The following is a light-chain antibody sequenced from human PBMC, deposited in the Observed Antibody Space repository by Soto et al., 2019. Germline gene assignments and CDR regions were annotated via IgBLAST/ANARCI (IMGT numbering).Light chain of an antibody. J-gene: IGLJ1*01. Sequence: QSVLTQPASVSGSPGQSITISCTGTSSDVGGYNYVSWYQQHPGKAPKLMIYDVSNRPSGVSNRFSGSKSGNTASLTISGLQAEDDADYYCSSYTSSIYVFGTGTKVTVL. CDR1: SSDVGGYNY. CDR3: SSYTSSIYV. V-gene: IGLV2-14*01. CDR2: DVS.